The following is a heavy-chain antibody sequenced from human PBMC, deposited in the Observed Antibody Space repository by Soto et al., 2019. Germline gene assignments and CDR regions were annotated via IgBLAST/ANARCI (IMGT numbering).Heavy chain of an antibody. CDR1: GYSFTSYW. CDR2: IDPSDSYT. V-gene: IGHV5-10-1*01. Sequence: PGESLKISCQGSGYSFTSYWISWVRQMPGKGLEWMGRIDPSDSYTNYSPSFQGHVTISADKSISTAYLQWSSLKAPDTAMYYCASTAQSYYYGMDVWGQGTTVTVSS. J-gene: IGHJ6*02. CDR3: ASTAQSYYYGMDV.